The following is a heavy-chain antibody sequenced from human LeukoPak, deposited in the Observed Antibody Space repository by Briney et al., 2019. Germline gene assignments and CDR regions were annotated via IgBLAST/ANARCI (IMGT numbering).Heavy chain of an antibody. V-gene: IGHV4-34*01. D-gene: IGHD2-21*02. CDR1: GESLSKYY. CDR3: ARHVGVVVTANHLDH. Sequence: SETLSLTCAVYGESLSKYYWTWIRQSPGKGLERIGEINHRGSTNQNPSLKSRVTLSVDTSKHQFSLKLTSVTAADTAVYYCARHVGVVVTANHLDHWGQGTLVTVSS. J-gene: IGHJ4*02. CDR2: INHRGST.